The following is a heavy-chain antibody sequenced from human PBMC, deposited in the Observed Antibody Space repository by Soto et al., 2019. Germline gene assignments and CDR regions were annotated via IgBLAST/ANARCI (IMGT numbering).Heavy chain of an antibody. V-gene: IGHV3-15*07. CDR1: DLTFSNTW. CDR2: IKSKIDGGTI. J-gene: IGHJ4*02. Sequence: EVQLVESGGGLVKPGGSLRLSCAASDLTFSNTWMNWVRQAPGKGLEWVGRIKSKIDGGTIDYAAPVKGRFTISRDDSESTLFLQMNSLKSEDTALYYCATVGSITAAGTPFDYWGQGTLGTVSS. D-gene: IGHD6-13*01. CDR3: ATVGSITAAGTPFDY.